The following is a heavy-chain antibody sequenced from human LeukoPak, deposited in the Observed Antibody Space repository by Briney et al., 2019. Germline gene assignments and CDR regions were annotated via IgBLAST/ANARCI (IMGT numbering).Heavy chain of an antibody. Sequence: GGSLRLPCAASGFIFSSYSMSWVRQAPGKGLEWVSYIDGPSTNIYYADSVKGRFTISRDNAKDSVYLQMSSLRAEDTAVYYCTTYGRDGYRGYFWGQGALVTVSS. CDR1: GFIFSSYS. J-gene: IGHJ4*02. D-gene: IGHD5-24*01. CDR2: IDGPSTNI. CDR3: TTYGRDGYRGYF. V-gene: IGHV3-48*04.